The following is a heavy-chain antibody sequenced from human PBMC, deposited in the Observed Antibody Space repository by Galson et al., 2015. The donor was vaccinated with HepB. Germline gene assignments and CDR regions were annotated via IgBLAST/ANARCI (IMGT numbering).Heavy chain of an antibody. V-gene: IGHV1-18*01. Sequence: SVKVSCKASGYTFTSYGISWVRQAPGQGLEWMGWISAYNGNTNYAQKLQGRVTMTTDTSTSTAYMELRSPRSDDTAVYYCARGGEYYDFWSGYYASFDYWGQGTLVTVSS. D-gene: IGHD3-3*01. CDR2: ISAYNGNT. CDR3: ARGGEYYDFWSGYYASFDY. CDR1: GYTFTSYG. J-gene: IGHJ4*02.